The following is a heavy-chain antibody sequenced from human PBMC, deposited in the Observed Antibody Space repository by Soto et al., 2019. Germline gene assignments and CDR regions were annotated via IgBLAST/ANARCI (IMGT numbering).Heavy chain of an antibody. CDR3: ARQLYSSSSGWFDP. V-gene: IGHV1-69*12. CDR1: GGTFSSYA. J-gene: IGHJ5*02. Sequence: QVQLVQSGAEVKKPGSSVKVSCKASGGTFSSYAISWVRQAPGQGLEWMGGIIPIFGTANYAQKFQGRVTSSANESTRTAHMELSSLRSEDTAVYYCARQLYSSSSGWFDPWGQGTLVTVSS. D-gene: IGHD6-6*01. CDR2: IIPIFGTA.